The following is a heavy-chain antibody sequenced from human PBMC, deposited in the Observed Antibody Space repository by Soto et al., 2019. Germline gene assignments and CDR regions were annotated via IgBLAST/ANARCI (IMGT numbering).Heavy chain of an antibody. CDR1: GFHCRNYG. D-gene: IGHD3-3*01. V-gene: IGHV3-21*01. CDR3: ARTRHSDLSDALDI. J-gene: IGHJ4*03. CDR2: ISSSSSYI. Sequence: VVFHRLSCRFAGFHCRNYGMRLVRKNTGKGLEWVSSISSSSSYIYYADSVKGRFTISRDNAKNSLYLQMNSLRAEDTAVYYCARTRHSDLSDALDIWGQAPMGSGSS.